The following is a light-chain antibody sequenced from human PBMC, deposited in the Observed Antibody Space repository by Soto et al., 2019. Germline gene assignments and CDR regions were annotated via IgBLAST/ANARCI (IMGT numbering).Light chain of an antibody. CDR1: SSNIGAGYD. CDR3: QSYDSSLSGVV. J-gene: IGLJ2*01. V-gene: IGLV1-40*01. CDR2: GNN. Sequence: QSVLTQPPSVSGAPGQRVTISCTGSSSNIGAGYDVHWYQQLPGTAPKLLIYGNNNRPSGVPERFSGSKSGTSASLAITGLQAEDEADYYCQSYDSSLSGVVFGGGTKVTVL.